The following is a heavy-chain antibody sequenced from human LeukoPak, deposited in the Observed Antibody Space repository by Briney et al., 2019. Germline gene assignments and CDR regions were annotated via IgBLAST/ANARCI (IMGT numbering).Heavy chain of an antibody. V-gene: IGHV1-46*02. CDR2: INSSSGAT. Sequence: ASVKVSCKASGYTFNRHFLSWVRQAPGQGLEWMGIINSSSGATRYAPRFQGRVTMTRDMSTSTVYMELSSLRSEDTAVYYCAREDSTWSEGLDYWGQGTLVTVSS. J-gene: IGHJ4*02. D-gene: IGHD6-6*01. CDR1: GYTFNRHF. CDR3: AREDSTWSEGLDY.